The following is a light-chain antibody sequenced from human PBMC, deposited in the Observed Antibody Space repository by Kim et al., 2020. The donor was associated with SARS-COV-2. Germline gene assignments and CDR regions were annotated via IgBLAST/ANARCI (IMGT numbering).Light chain of an antibody. CDR2: VAS. J-gene: IGKJ4*01. Sequence: PGERATLACRPSQSISNNYLAWFQHKPGQAPRLLIYVASSRATGIPDRFSGSGSGTDFTLTISRLEPEDFAVYFCQHYGTSPLTFGGGTKVDIK. CDR3: QHYGTSPLT. CDR1: QSISNNY. V-gene: IGKV3-20*01.